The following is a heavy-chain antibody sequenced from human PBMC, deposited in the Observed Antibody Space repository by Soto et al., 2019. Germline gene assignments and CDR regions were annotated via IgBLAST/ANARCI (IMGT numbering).Heavy chain of an antibody. D-gene: IGHD2-21*01. CDR2: ISAYKGNT. J-gene: IGHJ4*02. V-gene: IGHV1-18*01. CDR3: AGGWCGQFVSYFDL. CDR1: GYTFTSYG. Sequence: QVQLVQSGAEVKKPGASVKVSCKASGYTFTSYGISWVRQAPGQGLEWMGGISAYKGNTNYAQKLKGRDTMTTDTFKRRGYMEVRSVGYDYTGEDDCAGGWCGQFVSYFDLWGQGTLVTVSS.